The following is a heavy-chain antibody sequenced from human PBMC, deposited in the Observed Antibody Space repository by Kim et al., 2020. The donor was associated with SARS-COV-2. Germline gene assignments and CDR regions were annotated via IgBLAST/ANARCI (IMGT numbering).Heavy chain of an antibody. CDR3: AKDKQWELLLDY. Sequence: YDADSVKGRSTTTRDNSKNTLYLQMNSRRAEDTAVYYCAKDKQWELLLDYWGQGTLVTVSS. V-gene: IGHV3-23*01. D-gene: IGHD1-26*01. J-gene: IGHJ4*02.